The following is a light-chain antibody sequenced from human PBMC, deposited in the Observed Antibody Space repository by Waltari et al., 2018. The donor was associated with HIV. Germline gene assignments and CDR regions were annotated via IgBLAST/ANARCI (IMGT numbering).Light chain of an antibody. CDR2: NDD. CDR3: ATWDDSLDGPM. J-gene: IGLJ3*02. Sequence: QSVLTPPPSASGTPGQRVTIPCSGSISDIGSNTVNWYQQHPGTAPTLLIYNDDHRPSGVPDRFSASKSGTSASLAISWLRSEDEADYYCATWDDSLDGPMFGGGTKLTVL. CDR1: ISDIGSNT. V-gene: IGLV1-44*01.